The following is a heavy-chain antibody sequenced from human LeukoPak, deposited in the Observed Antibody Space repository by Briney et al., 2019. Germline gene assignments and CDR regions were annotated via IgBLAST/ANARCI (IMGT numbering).Heavy chain of an antibody. CDR1: GGSISSGGYY. CDR3: ARGREWELPYFDY. J-gene: IGHJ4*02. D-gene: IGHD1-26*01. V-gene: IGHV4-31*03. Sequence: KASETLSLTCTVSGGSISSGGYYWSWIRQHPGKGLEWIGCIYYSGSTYYNPSLKSRVTISVDTSKNQFSLKLSSVTAADTAVYYCARGREWELPYFDYWGQGTLVTVSS. CDR2: IYYSGST.